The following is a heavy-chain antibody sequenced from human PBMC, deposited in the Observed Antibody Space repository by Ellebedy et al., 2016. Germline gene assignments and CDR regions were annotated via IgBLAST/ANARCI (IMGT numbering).Heavy chain of an antibody. J-gene: IGHJ6*02. CDR2: IYYSGTT. D-gene: IGHD6-13*01. CDR1: GDSISGSSHY. Sequence: SETLSLTCTVSGDSISGSSHYWVWIRQPPGGKGLEWIGSIYYSGTTYYNPSLKSRVTKSVDTAKNQFSLKLSSVTAADTAVYYCASTRAAAGIGYYGMDVWGQGTTVTVSS. CDR3: ASTRAAAGIGYYGMDV. V-gene: IGHV4-39*01.